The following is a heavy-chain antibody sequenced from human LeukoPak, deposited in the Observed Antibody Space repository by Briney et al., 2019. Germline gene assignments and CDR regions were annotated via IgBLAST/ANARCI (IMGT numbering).Heavy chain of an antibody. Sequence: PSETLSLTCTASGFSIRNGYYWGWIRQPPGKGLEWIGSIHHSGSTYYNPSLKSRVTISVNTSKSQFSLKLSSVTAADTAVYYCARVEYGSSGYYYVFAYWGQGILVTVSS. CDR1: GFSIRNGYY. J-gene: IGHJ4*02. D-gene: IGHD3-22*01. CDR3: ARVEYGSSGYYYVFAY. V-gene: IGHV4-38-2*02. CDR2: IHHSGST.